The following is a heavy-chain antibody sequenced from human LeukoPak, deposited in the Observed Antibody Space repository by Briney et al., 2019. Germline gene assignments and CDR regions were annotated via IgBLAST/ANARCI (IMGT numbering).Heavy chain of an antibody. CDR2: IYSGGST. V-gene: IGHV3-53*01. CDR3: ARAREPTYYYATTGPYIDY. Sequence: GGSLRLSCAASGFTVSSNYMSWVRQAPGKGLEWVSVIYSGGSTYYADPVKGRFTISRDNSKNTLYLQMNSLRAEDTAVYYRARAREPTYYYATTGPYIDYWGQGTLVTVSS. J-gene: IGHJ4*02. CDR1: GFTVSSNY. D-gene: IGHD3-22*01.